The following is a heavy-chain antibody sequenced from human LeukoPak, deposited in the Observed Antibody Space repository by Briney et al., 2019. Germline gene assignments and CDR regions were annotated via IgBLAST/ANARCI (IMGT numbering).Heavy chain of an antibody. CDR2: FDPEDGET. J-gene: IGHJ4*02. CDR1: GYTLTELS. V-gene: IGHV1-24*01. D-gene: IGHD3-3*01. Sequence: ASVEVSCKVSGYTLTELSMHWVRQAPGKGLEWMGGFDPEDGETIYAQKFQGRVTMTEDTSTDTAYMELSSLRSEDTAVYYCATYIRFLEWLPLNPYDYWGQGTLVTVSS. CDR3: ATYIRFLEWLPLNPYDY.